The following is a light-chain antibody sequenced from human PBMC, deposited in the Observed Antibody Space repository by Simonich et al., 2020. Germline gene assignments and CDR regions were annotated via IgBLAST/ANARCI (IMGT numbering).Light chain of an antibody. CDR2: WAS. CDR1: KSVLYNSKNKNY. J-gene: IGKJ2*01. Sequence: DIVMTQSPDSLAVSLGERATINCKSSKSVLYNSKNKNYLAWYQQKPGQPPKLLIYWASTRESGVPDRFSGSGSGTDFTLTISSLQAEDVAVYYCQQYYSTPYTFGQGTKLEIK. V-gene: IGKV4-1*01. CDR3: QQYYSTPYT.